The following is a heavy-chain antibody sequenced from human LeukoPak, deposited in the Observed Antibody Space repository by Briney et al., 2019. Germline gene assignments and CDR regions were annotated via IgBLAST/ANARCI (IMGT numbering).Heavy chain of an antibody. Sequence: SETLSLTCTVSGGSISSYYWSWIRQPPGKGLEWFGYIYYSGSTNYNPSLKSRVTTSVDTSKNQLSLKLSSVTAADTAVYYCARDLIAAAGTNWFDPWGQGTLVTVSS. CDR1: GGSISSYY. CDR2: IYYSGST. J-gene: IGHJ5*02. D-gene: IGHD6-13*01. CDR3: ARDLIAAAGTNWFDP. V-gene: IGHV4-59*01.